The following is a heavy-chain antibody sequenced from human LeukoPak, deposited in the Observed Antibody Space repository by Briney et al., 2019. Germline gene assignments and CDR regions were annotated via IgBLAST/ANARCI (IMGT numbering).Heavy chain of an antibody. CDR1: GGSFSNYY. V-gene: IGHV4-34*01. Sequence: PSETLSLTCAVYGGSFSNYYWSWIRQPPGKGLEWIGEINHSGSTNYNPSLKSRVTISVDTSKKQFSLKLSSVTAADTAVYYCASSKQWLVGGHFDYWGQGTLVTVSS. CDR2: INHSGST. J-gene: IGHJ4*02. CDR3: ASSKQWLVGGHFDY. D-gene: IGHD6-19*01.